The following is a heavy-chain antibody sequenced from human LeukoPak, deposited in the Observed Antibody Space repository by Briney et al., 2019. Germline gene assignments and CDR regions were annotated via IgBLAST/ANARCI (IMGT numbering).Heavy chain of an antibody. CDR1: GYSFTDYD. CDR3: ARTGHYQFDS. V-gene: IGHV1-18*01. Sequence: ASVKVSCKASGYSFTDYDFSWVCQAPGQGLEWLGWVSIYNDNTNYAREFQDRITMTTDISTSTAYMELKSLTSDDTAVYFCARTGHYQFDSWGQGTLVTVSS. CDR2: VSIYNDNT. D-gene: IGHD3-9*01. J-gene: IGHJ4*02.